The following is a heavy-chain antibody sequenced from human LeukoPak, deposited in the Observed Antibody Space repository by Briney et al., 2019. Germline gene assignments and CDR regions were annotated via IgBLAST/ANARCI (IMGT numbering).Heavy chain of an antibody. CDR3: ARTSRGELGVFDY. CDR2: INPNSGGT. V-gene: IGHV1-2*02. CDR1: GYTFTGYY. Sequence: ASVKVSCKASGYTFTGYYIHWVRQAPGQGLEWMGWINPNSGGTNYAQKFQGRVTMTRDTSISTAYMELSRLRSDDTAVYYCARTSRGELGVFDYWGQGTLVTVSS. D-gene: IGHD1-26*01. J-gene: IGHJ4*02.